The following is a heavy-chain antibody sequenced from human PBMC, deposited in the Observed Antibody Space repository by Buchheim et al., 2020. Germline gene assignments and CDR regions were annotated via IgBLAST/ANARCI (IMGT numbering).Heavy chain of an antibody. CDR2: IYYSGST. V-gene: IGHV4-30-4*01. Sequence: QVQLQESGPGLVKPSQTLSLTCTVSGGSISSGDYYWSWIRQPPGKGLEWIGYIYYSGSTYYNPSLKSRVTISVDTSKNQFSLKLSSVTAADTAVYYCARGSLGHYDSSGYLNDAFDIWGQGT. J-gene: IGHJ3*02. D-gene: IGHD3-22*01. CDR1: GGSISSGDYY. CDR3: ARGSLGHYDSSGYLNDAFDI.